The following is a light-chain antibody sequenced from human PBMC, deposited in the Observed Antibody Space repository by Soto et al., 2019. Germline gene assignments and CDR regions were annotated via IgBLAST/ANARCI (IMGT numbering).Light chain of an antibody. V-gene: IGKV1-39*01. CDR3: QQSYSFPLT. Sequence: DIQMTQSPSSLSASVGDRVSISCRASQGIRTYLNWFHQSPGNAPKLLIYAASTLHSGVPSRFSGNASGTDFTLTISSLHPEDFGTYHCQQSYSFPLTFGQGTKVDIK. J-gene: IGKJ1*01. CDR2: AAS. CDR1: QGIRTY.